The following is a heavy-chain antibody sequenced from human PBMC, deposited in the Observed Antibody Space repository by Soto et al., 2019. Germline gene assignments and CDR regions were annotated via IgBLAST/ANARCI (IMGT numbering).Heavy chain of an antibody. Sequence: QVQLVQSGAEMKKPGSSVKVSCQSSGGTFNTYALNWVRQAPGQGPEWMGDIYPMFGAANYAPKFQGRVTITADESTGTSYMHLSSLTSEDTALYFCAREVQVHTPAFVYWGQGTQVTVSS. J-gene: IGHJ4*02. CDR3: AREVQVHTPAFVY. CDR1: GGTFNTYA. V-gene: IGHV1-69*19. D-gene: IGHD3-10*01. CDR2: IYPMFGAA.